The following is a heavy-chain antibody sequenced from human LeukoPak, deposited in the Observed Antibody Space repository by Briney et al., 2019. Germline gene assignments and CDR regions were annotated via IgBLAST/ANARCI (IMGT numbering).Heavy chain of an antibody. Sequence: SQTLSLTCTVSGASISSGGYFWGWIRQHPWKGLEWMGYFFYSGSTYYNPSLKSRITISVDTSKNQISLKLSSVTAADTAVYYCARAPGSAYNAYYFDYWGQGTLVTVSS. D-gene: IGHD1-1*01. V-gene: IGHV4-31*03. J-gene: IGHJ4*02. CDR3: ARAPGSAYNAYYFDY. CDR2: FFYSGST. CDR1: GASISSGGYF.